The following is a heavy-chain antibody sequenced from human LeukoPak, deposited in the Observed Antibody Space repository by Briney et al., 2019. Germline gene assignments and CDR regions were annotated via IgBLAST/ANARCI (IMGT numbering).Heavy chain of an antibody. CDR1: GYTFTDNY. CDR2: INPNSGGT. D-gene: IGHD5-18*01. V-gene: IGHV1-2*02. CDR3: AKGRGYNYGYIFGYFDY. Sequence: GASVKVSCKASGYTFTDNYMHWVRQAPGQGLERMGWINPNSGGTNYAQKFQGRVTMTRDTSISTAYMELSRLKSDDTAVYYCAKGRGYNYGYIFGYFDYWGQGTLVTVSS. J-gene: IGHJ4*02.